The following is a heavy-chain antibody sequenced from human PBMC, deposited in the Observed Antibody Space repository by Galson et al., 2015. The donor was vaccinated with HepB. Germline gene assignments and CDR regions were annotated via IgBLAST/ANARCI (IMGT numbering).Heavy chain of an antibody. CDR2: INPNSGGT. CDR3: ARVPDIVVVPAAPTGGYYGMDV. V-gene: IGHV1-2*02. Sequence: SVKVSCKASGYTFTGYYMHWVRQAPGQGLEWMGWINPNSGGTNYAQKFQGRVTMTRDTSISTAYMELSRLRSDDTAVYYCARVPDIVVVPAAPTGGYYGMDVWGQGTTVTVSS. CDR1: GYTFTGYY. J-gene: IGHJ6*02. D-gene: IGHD2-2*01.